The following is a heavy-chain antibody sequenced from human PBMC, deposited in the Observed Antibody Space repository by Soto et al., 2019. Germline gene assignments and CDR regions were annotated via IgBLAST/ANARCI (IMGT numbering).Heavy chain of an antibody. D-gene: IGHD7-27*01. CDR3: ARVGTSYARRGLDV. Sequence: SETLSLTCTVSVGAIRTYYWCWIRQHPGKGLEWIGHIYYTGSAYYKPSLKSRVSMSIDTSQNQFSLELISVTAADTAVYYCARVGTSYARRGLDVWGQGTTVTVSS. J-gene: IGHJ6*02. CDR1: VGAIRTYY. CDR2: IYYTGSA. V-gene: IGHV4-31*03.